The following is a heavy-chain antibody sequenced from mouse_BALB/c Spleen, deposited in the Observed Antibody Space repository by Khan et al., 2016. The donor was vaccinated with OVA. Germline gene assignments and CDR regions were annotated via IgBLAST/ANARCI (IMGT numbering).Heavy chain of an antibody. J-gene: IGHJ3*01. V-gene: IGHV1-81*01. Sequence: VKLQESGADLARPGASLNLSCTASGYTFTAYSITWVHQSTGKGLEWIGTIYPGSNYTYYTEKFKGQATLTADKSTNTLYLQLSSLTSEDSAVLFWASEWGGWFPYRGQGTL. CDR1: GYTFTAYS. CDR3: ASEWGGWFPY. CDR2: IYPGSNYT.